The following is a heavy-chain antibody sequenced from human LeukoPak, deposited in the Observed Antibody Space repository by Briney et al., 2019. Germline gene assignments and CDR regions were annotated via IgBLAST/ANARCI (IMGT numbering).Heavy chain of an antibody. V-gene: IGHV1-8*02. CDR3: ARAQTYDFWSGYLGTEAFDI. CDR2: MNPNSGNT. J-gene: IGHJ3*02. D-gene: IGHD3-3*01. CDR1: GYTFTIYG. Sequence: ASVTVSCKASGYTFTIYGINWVRPAPGQGRGRMGWMNPNSGNTGYTQKFQGRVTMTRNTSISTAYMELSSLRSEDTAVYYCARAQTYDFWSGYLGTEAFDIWGQGTMVTVSS.